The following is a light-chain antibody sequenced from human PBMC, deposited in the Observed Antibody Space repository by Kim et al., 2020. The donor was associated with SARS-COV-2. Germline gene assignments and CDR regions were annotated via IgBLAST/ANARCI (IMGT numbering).Light chain of an antibody. CDR3: QRYGGPPPYT. J-gene: IGKJ2*01. CDR1: QPIRKEF. V-gene: IGKV3-20*01. CDR2: HAS. Sequence: SPGDRATHSCRASQPIRKEFVAWYQQKPGQAPRLLIYHASVRANDIPVRFSGTGSATDFTLTINRLEPEDFAVYYCQRYGGPPPYTCGQGTKLEI.